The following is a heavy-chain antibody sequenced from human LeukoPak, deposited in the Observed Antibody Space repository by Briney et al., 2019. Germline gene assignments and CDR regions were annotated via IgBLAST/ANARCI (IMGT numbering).Heavy chain of an antibody. Sequence: SVKVSCKASGGTFSSYAISWVRQAPGQGLEWMGGLIPIFGTANYAQKFQGRVTITADKSTSTAYMELSSLRSEDTAVYYCAGGIAAAGTEDYYYYYGMDVWGKGTTVTVSS. CDR1: GGTFSSYA. CDR2: LIPIFGTA. D-gene: IGHD6-13*01. V-gene: IGHV1-69*06. CDR3: AGGIAAAGTEDYYYYYGMDV. J-gene: IGHJ6*04.